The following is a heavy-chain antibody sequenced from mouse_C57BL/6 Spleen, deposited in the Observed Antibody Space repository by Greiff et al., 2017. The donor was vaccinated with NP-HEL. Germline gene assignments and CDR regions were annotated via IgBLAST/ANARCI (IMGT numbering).Heavy chain of an antibody. CDR2: ISDGGSYT. J-gene: IGHJ4*01. Sequence: EVQVVESGGGLVKPGGSLKLSCAASGFTFSSYAMSWVRQTPEKRLEWVATISDGGSYTYYPDNVKGRFTISRDNAKNNLYLQMSHLKSEDTAMYYCARHYYGSRGELYYAMDYWGQGTSVTVSS. V-gene: IGHV5-4*01. CDR1: GFTFSSYA. D-gene: IGHD1-1*01. CDR3: ARHYYGSRGELYYAMDY.